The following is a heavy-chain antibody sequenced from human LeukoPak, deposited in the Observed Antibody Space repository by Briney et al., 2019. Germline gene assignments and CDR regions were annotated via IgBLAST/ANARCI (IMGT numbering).Heavy chain of an antibody. Sequence: SETLSLTCTVSGGSISSSSYYWGWIRQPPGKGLEWIGSVYYSGSTYYNPSLKSRVTISVDTSKNQFSLKLSSVTAADTAVYYCARARSSGWQNYYYYYMDVWGKGTTVTVSS. V-gene: IGHV4-39*07. CDR1: GGSISSSSYY. CDR3: ARARSSGWQNYYYYYMDV. CDR2: VYYSGST. J-gene: IGHJ6*03. D-gene: IGHD6-19*01.